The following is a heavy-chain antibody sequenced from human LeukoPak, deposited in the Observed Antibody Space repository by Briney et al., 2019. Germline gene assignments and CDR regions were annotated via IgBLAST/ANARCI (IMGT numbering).Heavy chain of an antibody. CDR3: ARVMEWDTVMARGRGMAG. D-gene: IGHD5-18*01. J-gene: IGHJ6*01. Sequence: ASVKVSCKASGYTFTTYGISWVRQAPGQGLEWMGWINPYKGDTNYAQKLQGRVTINTDTSPSTAYMELKNLRSDGTDVYLLARVMEWDTVMARGRGMAGWGQGTTATV. V-gene: IGHV1-18*01. CDR1: GYTFTTYG. CDR2: INPYKGDT.